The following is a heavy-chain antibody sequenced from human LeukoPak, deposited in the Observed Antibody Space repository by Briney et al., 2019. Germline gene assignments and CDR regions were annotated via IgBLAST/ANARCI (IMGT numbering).Heavy chain of an antibody. D-gene: IGHD5-24*01. CDR1: GGSISSGDYY. Sequence: SETLSLTCTVSGGSISSGDYYWSWIRQPPGKGLEWIGYIYYSGSTYYNPSLKSRVTISVDTSKNQFSLKLSSVTAADTAVYYCARAGEMATITDRWGQGTLVTVSS. CDR2: IYYSGST. CDR3: ARAGEMATITDR. V-gene: IGHV4-30-4*02. J-gene: IGHJ5*02.